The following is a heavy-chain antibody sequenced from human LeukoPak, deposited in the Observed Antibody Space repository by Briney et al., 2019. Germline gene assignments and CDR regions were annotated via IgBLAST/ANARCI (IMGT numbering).Heavy chain of an antibody. J-gene: IGHJ4*02. Sequence: VGSLRVSCADSGFTFDVYGMCWVRHALGKGLEWVSGTNRNGGSRGYADSVKGRFTISRDNAKNSLYMQMNSLRAEDTALYHCAREDTAMVTIDYWGQGTLVTVSS. CDR3: AREDTAMVTIDY. D-gene: IGHD5-18*01. V-gene: IGHV3-20*01. CDR1: GFTFDVYG. CDR2: TNRNGGSR.